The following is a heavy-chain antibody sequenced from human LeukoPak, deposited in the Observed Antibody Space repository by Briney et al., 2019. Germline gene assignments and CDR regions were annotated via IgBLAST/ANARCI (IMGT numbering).Heavy chain of an antibody. CDR2: IRAYNGNT. V-gene: IGHV1-18*01. CDR1: GYTFTSYG. J-gene: IGHJ5*02. Sequence: GASVKVSCKASGYTFTSYGISWVRQSPGQRLKWLGWIRAYNGNTNYAQKLQGRVTMTTYTSTSTAYMELRSLRSDDKAVYYCARESIGVGNWFDPWGQGTLVTVSS. CDR3: ARESIGVGNWFDP. D-gene: IGHD2-21*01.